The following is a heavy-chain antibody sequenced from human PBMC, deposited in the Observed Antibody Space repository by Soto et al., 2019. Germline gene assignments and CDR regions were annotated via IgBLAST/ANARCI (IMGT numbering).Heavy chain of an antibody. CDR3: ARGLLLWFGELSRRGGYYYYMDV. D-gene: IGHD3-10*01. CDR1: GGSFSGYY. CDR2: INDSGST. Sequence: QVQLQQWGAGLLKPSETLSLTCAVYGGSFSGYYWSWIRQTPGKGLEWIGEINDSGSTNNNPSLTSRVTIFEDTRTNQFSLKLSSVTAADTAVYYCARGLLLWFGELSRRGGYYYYMDVWGKGTTVTVSS. J-gene: IGHJ6*03. V-gene: IGHV4-34*01.